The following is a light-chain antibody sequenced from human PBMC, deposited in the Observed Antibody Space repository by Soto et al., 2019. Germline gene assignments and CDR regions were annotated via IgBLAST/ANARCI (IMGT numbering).Light chain of an antibody. V-gene: IGLV1-44*01. Sequence: QAVVTQPPSASGTPGQRVTISCSGSSSNIGSNPVNWYQQFPGTAPKLLIHSNNQRPSGVPDRFSGSKSGTSASLAISGLQSEDEADYYCAAWDDSLNGQEVFGGGTKLTVL. CDR1: SSNIGSNP. J-gene: IGLJ2*01. CDR2: SNN. CDR3: AAWDDSLNGQEV.